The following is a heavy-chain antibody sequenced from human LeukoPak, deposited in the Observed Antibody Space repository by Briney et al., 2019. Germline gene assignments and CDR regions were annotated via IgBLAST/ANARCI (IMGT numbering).Heavy chain of an antibody. V-gene: IGHV3-30*02. Sequence: GGSLRLSCAASGFTFSSFGMHWVRQAPGKGLEWVAVIWFDGSNKYYADSVKGRFTISRDNSKNTLYLQMNSLRAEDTAVYYCAKNRVLLWFGDFDYWGQGTLVTVSS. CDR1: GFTFSSFG. J-gene: IGHJ4*02. D-gene: IGHD3-10*01. CDR2: IWFDGSNK. CDR3: AKNRVLLWFGDFDY.